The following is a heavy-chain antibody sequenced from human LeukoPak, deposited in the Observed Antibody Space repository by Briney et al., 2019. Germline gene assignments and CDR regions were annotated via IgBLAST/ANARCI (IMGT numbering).Heavy chain of an antibody. CDR3: ARRAGAYTHPYDY. D-gene: IGHD3-16*01. V-gene: IGHV3-30*14. J-gene: IGHJ4*02. CDR2: ISDDETYK. CDR1: GFTFSSYS. Sequence: PGGSLRLSCAASGFTFSSYSMHWVRQAPGKGLEWVTAISDDETYKFYADSVKGRFTISIDNSKNTLYLQMNSLRAEDTAVYYCARRAGAYTHPYDYWGQGTLVTVS.